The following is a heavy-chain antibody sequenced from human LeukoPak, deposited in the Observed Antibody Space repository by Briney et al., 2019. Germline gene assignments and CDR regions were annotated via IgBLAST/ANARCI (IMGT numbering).Heavy chain of an antibody. J-gene: IGHJ4*02. CDR3: ARAGGVKTAALDLDY. D-gene: IGHD6-25*01. CDR1: GGSFSGYY. Sequence: SETLSLTCAVYGGSFSGYYWSWIRQPPGKGLEGIGEINHSGSTNYNPSLKSRVTISVDTSKNQFSLKLSSVTAADTAVYYCARAGGVKTAALDLDYWGQGTLVTVSS. V-gene: IGHV4-34*01. CDR2: INHSGST.